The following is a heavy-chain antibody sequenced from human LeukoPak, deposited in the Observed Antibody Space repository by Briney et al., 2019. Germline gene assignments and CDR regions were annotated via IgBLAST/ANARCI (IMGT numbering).Heavy chain of an antibody. Sequence: GGSLRLSCAASGLSFSSFAMSWVRQGPARGLEWVSSIRGNGETFYADSVKGRFTLSSDSSRNTVYFQLNNLRVEDTAVYYCARDTPDANFDYWGQGTLVTVSS. D-gene: IGHD5-18*01. J-gene: IGHJ4*02. V-gene: IGHV3-23*01. CDR2: IRGNGET. CDR3: ARDTPDANFDY. CDR1: GLSFSSFA.